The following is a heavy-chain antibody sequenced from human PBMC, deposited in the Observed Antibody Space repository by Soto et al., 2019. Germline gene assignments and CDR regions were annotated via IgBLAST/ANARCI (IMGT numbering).Heavy chain of an antibody. D-gene: IGHD2-15*01. V-gene: IGHV4-34*01. Sequence: QVQLQQWGAGLLKPSETLSLTRAVYGGSFNSYFWNWVRQPPGKGLEWIGEVTPSGGSNYNPSLKSRVTISKDTSKNQFSLKVTSVTAADTAVYYCTTSGRRWPDAFDIWAQGAMVTVSP. J-gene: IGHJ3*02. CDR1: GGSFNSYF. CDR2: VTPSGGS. CDR3: TTSGRRWPDAFDI.